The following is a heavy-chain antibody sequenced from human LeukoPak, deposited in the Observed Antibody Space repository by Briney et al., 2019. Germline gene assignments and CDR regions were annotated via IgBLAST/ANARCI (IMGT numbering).Heavy chain of an antibody. CDR1: GFTFSSYG. J-gene: IGHJ4*02. CDR3: AKDSWRPNEGPGAMDY. V-gene: IGHV3-23*01. CDR2: ISGSGGST. Sequence: GGTLRLSCAASGFTFSSYGMSWVRQAPGKGLEWVSAISGSGGSTYYADSVKGRFTISRDNSKNTLYLQMNSLRAEDTAVYYCAKDSWRPNEGPGAMDYWGQGTLVTVSS. D-gene: IGHD1-26*01.